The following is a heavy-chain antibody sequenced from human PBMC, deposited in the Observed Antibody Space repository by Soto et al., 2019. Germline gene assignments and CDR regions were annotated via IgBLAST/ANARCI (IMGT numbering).Heavy chain of an antibody. CDR1: GFTFSSYA. J-gene: IGHJ4*02. V-gene: IGHV3-23*01. Sequence: EVQLLESGGGLVQPGVSLRLSCAASGFTFSSYAMSGVRQAPGKGLEWVSAISGSGGSTYYADSVKGRFTISRDNSKNTLYLQMNSLRAEDTAVYYCAKQNGYGGNTGLEYWGQGTLVTVSS. CDR2: ISGSGGST. D-gene: IGHD2-15*01. CDR3: AKQNGYGGNTGLEY.